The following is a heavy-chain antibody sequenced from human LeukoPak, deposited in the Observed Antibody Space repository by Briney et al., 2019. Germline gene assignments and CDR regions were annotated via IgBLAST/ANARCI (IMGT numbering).Heavy chain of an antibody. Sequence: PSETLSLTCTVSGGSISSYYWSWIRQPPAKGREWIGYIYYSGSTTYNPSLKSRVTISVDTSKNQFSLKLSSVTAADTAVYYCARAPGSSGYLTYFDYWGQGTLVTVSS. CDR3: ARAPGSSGYLTYFDY. J-gene: IGHJ4*02. CDR2: IYYSGST. V-gene: IGHV4-59*01. D-gene: IGHD3-22*01. CDR1: GGSISSYY.